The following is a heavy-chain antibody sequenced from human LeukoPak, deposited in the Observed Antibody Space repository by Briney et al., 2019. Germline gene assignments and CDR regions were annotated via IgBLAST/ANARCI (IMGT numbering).Heavy chain of an antibody. D-gene: IGHD3-9*01. V-gene: IGHV4-61*02. CDR3: ARDAKYYDILTGYYFDAFDI. CDR1: GGSISSGSYY. Sequence: SQTLSLTCTVSGGSISSGSYYWSWIRQPAGKGLEWIGRIYTSGSTNYNPSLKSRVTISVDTSKNQFSLKLSSVTAADTAVYYCARDAKYYDILTGYYFDAFDIWGQGTMVTVS. J-gene: IGHJ3*02. CDR2: IYTSGST.